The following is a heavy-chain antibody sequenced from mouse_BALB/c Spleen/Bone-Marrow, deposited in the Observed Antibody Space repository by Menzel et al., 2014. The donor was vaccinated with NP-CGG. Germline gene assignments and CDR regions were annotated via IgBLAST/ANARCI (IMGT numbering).Heavy chain of an antibody. D-gene: IGHD1-2*01. Sequence: VQLKDSGGGLVKPGGSLKLSCAASGFTFSSYAMSWVRQTPEKRLEWVASISSGGSTYYPDSVKGRFTISRDNARNILYLQMSSLRSEDTAMYYCAREGGTTAHYYAMDYWGQGTSVTVSS. CDR1: GFTFSSYA. CDR3: AREGGTTAHYYAMDY. V-gene: IGHV5-6-5*01. CDR2: ISSGGST. J-gene: IGHJ4*01.